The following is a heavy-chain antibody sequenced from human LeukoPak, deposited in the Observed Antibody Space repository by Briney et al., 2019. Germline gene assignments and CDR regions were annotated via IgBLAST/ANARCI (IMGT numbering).Heavy chain of an antibody. J-gene: IGHJ5*01. CDR1: GYSFTNSW. Sequence: GESLKISCKGSGYSFTNSWIGWVRLMPGKGLEWMGIIYPADSDIRYSPSFQGQVTISADESINTAYLQWSSLKASDTAMYYCARQEYCSGGSCYTWFDSWGQGTLVTVSS. CDR2: IYPADSDI. V-gene: IGHV5-51*01. CDR3: ARQEYCSGGSCYTWFDS. D-gene: IGHD2-15*01.